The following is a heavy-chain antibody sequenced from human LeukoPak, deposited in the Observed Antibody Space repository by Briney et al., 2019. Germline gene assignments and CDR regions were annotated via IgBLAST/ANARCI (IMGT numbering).Heavy chain of an antibody. D-gene: IGHD3-9*01. Sequence: SQTPSLTSSVSGDSIDSVSYYWGWIRQPPVKGPEWNASIDYSGRTFYNPSLMSRVTISVDTSNNEFSLNLTSVTAADTAVYYCATEFYDFLSGESWFDPWGQGALVTVS. J-gene: IGHJ5*02. V-gene: IGHV4-39*07. CDR2: IDYSGRT. CDR1: GDSIDSVSYY. CDR3: ATEFYDFLSGESWFDP.